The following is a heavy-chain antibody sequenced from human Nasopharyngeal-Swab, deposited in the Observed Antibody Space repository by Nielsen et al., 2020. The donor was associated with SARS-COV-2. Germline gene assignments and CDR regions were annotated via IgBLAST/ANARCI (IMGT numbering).Heavy chain of an antibody. D-gene: IGHD3-22*01. J-gene: IGHJ3*02. Sequence: GGSLRLSCAASGFTFSSYAMSWVRQAPGKGLEWVSAISGSGGSTYYADSVKGRFTISRDNSKNKLYLQMNSLRAEDTAVYYCAKDYYDSSGYHPDAFDIWGQGTMVTVSS. CDR2: ISGSGGST. V-gene: IGHV3-23*01. CDR1: GFTFSSYA. CDR3: AKDYYDSSGYHPDAFDI.